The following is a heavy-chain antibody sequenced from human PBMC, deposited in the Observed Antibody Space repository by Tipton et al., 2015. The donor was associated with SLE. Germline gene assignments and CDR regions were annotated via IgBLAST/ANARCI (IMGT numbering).Heavy chain of an antibody. CDR2: ISGSGGST. V-gene: IGHV3-23*01. Sequence: SLRLSCAASGFTFSSYWMSWVRQAPGKGLEWVSAISGSGGSTYYADSVKGRFTISRDNSKNTLYLQMNSLRAEDTAVYYCAKGWELLSGLFDYWGQGTLVTVSS. CDR3: AKGWELLSGLFDY. J-gene: IGHJ4*02. CDR1: GFTFSSYW. D-gene: IGHD1-26*01.